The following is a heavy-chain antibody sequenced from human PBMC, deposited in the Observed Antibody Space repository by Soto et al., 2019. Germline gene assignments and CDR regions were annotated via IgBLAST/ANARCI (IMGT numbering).Heavy chain of an antibody. CDR3: ARHVASSSWYPRFDY. CDR2: IDPSDSYT. CDR1: GYSFTSYW. J-gene: IGHJ4*02. Sequence: GESLKISCKGSGYSFTSYWISWVRQMPGKGLEWMGRIDPSDSYTNYSPSFQGHVTISADKSISTAYLQWSSLKASDTAMYYCARHVASSSWYPRFDYWGQGTLVTVSS. V-gene: IGHV5-10-1*01. D-gene: IGHD6-13*01.